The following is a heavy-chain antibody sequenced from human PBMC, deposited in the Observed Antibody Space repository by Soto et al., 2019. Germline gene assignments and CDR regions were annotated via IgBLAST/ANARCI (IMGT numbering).Heavy chain of an antibody. D-gene: IGHD3-3*01. CDR3: ARRIRIFVRSLRPEYGMDV. J-gene: IGHJ6*02. Sequence: KPGGSLRLSCAASEFTFSDYYMSWIRQAPGKGLEWVSYISDSGTYTNYADSVKGRFTISRDNARNSLYLQMNSLRAEDTAVYYCARRIRIFVRSLRPEYGMDVWGQGTTVTVSS. V-gene: IGHV3-11*06. CDR2: ISDSGTYT. CDR1: EFTFSDYY.